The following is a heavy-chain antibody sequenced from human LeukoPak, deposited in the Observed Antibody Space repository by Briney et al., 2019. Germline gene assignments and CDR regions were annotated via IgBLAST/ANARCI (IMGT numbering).Heavy chain of an antibody. V-gene: IGHV4-34*01. CDR1: GGSFSGYY. CDR2: INHSGST. CDR3: AREALQWDTAMAAFDY. D-gene: IGHD5-18*01. J-gene: IGHJ4*02. Sequence: SETLSLTCAVYGGSFSGYYWSWIRQPPGKGLEWIGEINHSGSTNYDPSLKSRVTISVDTSKNQFSLKLSSVTAADTAVYYCAREALQWDTAMAAFDYWGQGTLVTVSS.